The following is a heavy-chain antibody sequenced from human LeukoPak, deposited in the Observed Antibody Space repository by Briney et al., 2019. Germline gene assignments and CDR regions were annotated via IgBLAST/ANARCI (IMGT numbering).Heavy chain of an antibody. D-gene: IGHD3-10*01. CDR3: AKDSSMVRGDYDYFNY. Sequence: PGGSLRLSCAASGFTFSDYVMGWVRQAPGKGLEWVSGISGSGDRTYYADSVKGRFTLSRDNSKNTLYLQMNSLRAEDTAVYYCAKDSSMVRGDYDYFNYWGQGTLVTVSS. V-gene: IGHV3-23*01. CDR1: GFTFSDYV. CDR2: ISGSGDRT. J-gene: IGHJ4*02.